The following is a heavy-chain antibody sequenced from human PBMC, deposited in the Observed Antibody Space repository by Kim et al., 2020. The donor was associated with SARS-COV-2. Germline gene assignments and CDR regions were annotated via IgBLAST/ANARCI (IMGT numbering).Heavy chain of an antibody. J-gene: IGHJ6*03. CDR3: ARGLTIFGVVIYYYYYYMDV. CDR1: GFTFSDYY. Sequence: GGSLRLSCAASGFTFSDYYMSWIRQAPGKGLEWVSYISSSGSTIYYADSVKGRFTISRDNAKNSLYLQMNSLRAEDTAVYYCARGLTIFGVVIYYYYYYMDVWGKGTTVTVSS. CDR2: ISSSGSTI. D-gene: IGHD3-3*01. V-gene: IGHV3-11*01.